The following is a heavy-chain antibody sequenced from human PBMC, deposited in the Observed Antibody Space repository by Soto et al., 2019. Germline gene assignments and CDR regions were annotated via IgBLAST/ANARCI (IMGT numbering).Heavy chain of an antibody. V-gene: IGHV3-23*01. CDR2: ISGSGDVI. D-gene: IGHD3-9*01. J-gene: IGHJ4*02. CDR1: GFTFSGYA. CDR3: AKAIRFLDMALDN. Sequence: EVHLLESGGNLVQPGGSLRLSCAASGFTFSGYAMSWVRQAPGKGPEWVSSISGSGDVIHYADSVKGRFTISRDNSKNTLWLQMNSLRAEDTAVYYCAKAIRFLDMALDNWGQGALVTVSS.